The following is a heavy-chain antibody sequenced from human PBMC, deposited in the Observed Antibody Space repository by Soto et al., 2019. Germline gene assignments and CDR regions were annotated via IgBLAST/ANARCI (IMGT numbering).Heavy chain of an antibody. D-gene: IGHD6-13*01. V-gene: IGHV4-34*01. Sequence: PSETLSLTCAVYGGSFSGYFWTWIRQSPGKGLEWIGEINHSGSTNYNPSLKSRVTISVDTSKNQFSLKLTSVTAADTAVYYCARDRAPGIAATWGQGTLVTVSS. CDR2: INHSGST. CDR1: GGSFSGYF. CDR3: ARDRAPGIAAT. J-gene: IGHJ5*02.